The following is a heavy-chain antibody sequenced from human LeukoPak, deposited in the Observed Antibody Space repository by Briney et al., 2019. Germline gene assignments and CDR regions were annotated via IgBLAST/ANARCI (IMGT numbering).Heavy chain of an antibody. J-gene: IGHJ4*02. CDR1: GFTFDDYA. CDR2: ISWNSGSI. D-gene: IGHD5-12*01. Sequence: GGSLRLSCAASGFTFDDYAMHWVRQAPGKGLEWVSGISWNSGSIGYADSVKGRFTISRDNAKNSLYLQMNSLRAEDTAVYYCAKSSQGVATLYFDYWGQGTLVTVSS. V-gene: IGHV3-9*01. CDR3: AKSSQGVATLYFDY.